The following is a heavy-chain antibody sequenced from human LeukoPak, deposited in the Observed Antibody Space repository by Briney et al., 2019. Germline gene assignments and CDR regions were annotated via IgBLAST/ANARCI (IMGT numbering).Heavy chain of an antibody. CDR2: ITSSSSYI. V-gene: IGHV3-21*01. D-gene: IGHD1-26*01. CDR1: GFTFSTYN. J-gene: IGHJ4*02. Sequence: PGGSLRLSCAASGFTFSTYNMIWVRQAPGKGLEWVSSITSSSSYIFYADSVKGRFTISRDNAKNSLYLQMNSLRAEDTAVYYCARYSGTYRDFWGQGTLVTVSS. CDR3: ARYSGTYRDF.